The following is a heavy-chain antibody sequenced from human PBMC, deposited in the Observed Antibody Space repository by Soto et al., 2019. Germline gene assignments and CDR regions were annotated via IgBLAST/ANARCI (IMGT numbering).Heavy chain of an antibody. V-gene: IGHV4-31*03. J-gene: IGHJ4*02. Sequence: QVQLQESGPGLVKPSQTLSLTCTVSGCSISSGDYYGSWLRQHPGKGLEWIGYIHYSGSTYYNPSLKSRVTISVDTSKDQFSLKLRSVTAADTAVYYCARANDYGDYDYWGQGTLVTVSS. CDR3: ARANDYGDYDY. CDR2: IHYSGST. CDR1: GCSISSGDYY. D-gene: IGHD4-17*01.